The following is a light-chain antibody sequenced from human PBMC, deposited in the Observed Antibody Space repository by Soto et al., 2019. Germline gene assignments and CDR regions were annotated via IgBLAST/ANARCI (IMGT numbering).Light chain of an antibody. Sequence: QSALTQPPSASGSPGLSVTISCTGTSSDVGAYKYVSWYQQYPGKAPKLMIYEVTKRPSGVRDRFSGSKSGNTASLTVSGLQDEDEADYYCTSYVGNDIWVFGGGTKVTVL. V-gene: IGLV2-8*01. CDR2: EVT. CDR1: SSDVGAYKY. J-gene: IGLJ3*02. CDR3: TSYVGNDIWV.